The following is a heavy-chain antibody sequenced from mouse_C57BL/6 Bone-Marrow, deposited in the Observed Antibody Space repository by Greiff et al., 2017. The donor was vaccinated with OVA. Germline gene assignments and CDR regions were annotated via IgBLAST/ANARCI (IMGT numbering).Heavy chain of an antibody. J-gene: IGHJ3*01. CDR1: GYTFTDYY. D-gene: IGHD1-1*01. V-gene: IGHV1-26*01. CDR2: INPNNGGT. CDR3: ARPYYYGSSSWFAY. Sequence: EVKLQQSGPELVKPGASVKISCKASGYTFTDYYMNWVKQSHGKSLEWIGDINPNNGGTSYNQKFKGKATLTVDKSSSTAYMELRSLTSEDSAVYHCARPYYYGSSSWFAYWGQGTLVTVSA.